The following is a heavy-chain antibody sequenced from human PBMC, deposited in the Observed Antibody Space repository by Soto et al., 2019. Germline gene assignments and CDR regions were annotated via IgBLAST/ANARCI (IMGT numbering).Heavy chain of an antibody. CDR1: GYTFTSYG. V-gene: IGHV1-18*01. Sequence: QVQLVQSGAEVKKPGASVKVSCKASGYTFTSYGISWVRQAPGQGLEWMGWISAYNGNTKYVQKVQGRVTMTTDTSTSTAYMELRSLRSGDTAVYYWARWQPRVEFDYWGQGTLVTVSS. CDR2: ISAYNGNT. CDR3: ARWQPRVEFDY. D-gene: IGHD3-3*01. J-gene: IGHJ4*02.